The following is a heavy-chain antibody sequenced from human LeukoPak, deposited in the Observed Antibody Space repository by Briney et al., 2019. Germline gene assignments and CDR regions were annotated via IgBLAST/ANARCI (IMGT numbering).Heavy chain of an antibody. CDR1: GYTFTGFH. D-gene: IGHD6-19*01. J-gene: IGHJ6*03. V-gene: IGHV1-2*02. Sequence: ASVKVSCKASGYTFTGFHMHWVRQAPGQGLEWMGWINPNSGGTNYAQKFQGRVTMTRDTSISTVYMELSRLRSDDTAVYYCASATAVADTVYYYYYMDVWGKGTTVTISS. CDR3: ASATAVADTVYYYYYMDV. CDR2: INPNSGGT.